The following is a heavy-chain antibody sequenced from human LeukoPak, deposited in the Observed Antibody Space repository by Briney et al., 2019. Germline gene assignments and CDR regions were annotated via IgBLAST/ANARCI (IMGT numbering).Heavy chain of an antibody. CDR3: GRAGSFSPIEY. V-gene: IGHV3-21*04. D-gene: IGHD2/OR15-2a*01. J-gene: IGHJ4*02. CDR1: GFTFSSYS. CDR2: ISNSSSYI. Sequence: PGGSLRLSCAASGFTFSSYSMNWVRQAPGKGLEWVSSISNSSSYIYYADSVKGRFTISRDNAENSLYLQMNSLKTEDTALYYCGRAGSFSPIEYWGQGTLVTVSS.